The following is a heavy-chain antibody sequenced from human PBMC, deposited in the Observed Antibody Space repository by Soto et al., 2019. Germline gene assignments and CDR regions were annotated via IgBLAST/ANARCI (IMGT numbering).Heavy chain of an antibody. CDR1: GYRFTSYW. CDR3: ARHVVAARGWVEEPL. D-gene: IGHD1-1*01. CDR2: IDPSDSYT. V-gene: IGHV5-10-1*01. J-gene: IGHJ4*02. Sequence: PGKSLKISCKGSGYRFTSYWISWVRQMPGKGLEWMGRIDPSDSYTNYSPSFQGHVTISADKSISTAYLQWSSLKASDTAMYYCARHVVAARGWVEEPLWGQGTLVTVSS.